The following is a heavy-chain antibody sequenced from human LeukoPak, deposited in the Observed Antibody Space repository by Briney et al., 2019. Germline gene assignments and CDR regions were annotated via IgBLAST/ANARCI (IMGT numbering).Heavy chain of an antibody. J-gene: IGHJ4*02. D-gene: IGHD6-13*01. CDR1: GFTFSSYW. CDR2: IKQDGSEK. Sequence: PGGSLRLSCAASGFTFSSYWMSWVRQAPGKGLEWVANIKQDGSEKYYVDSVKGRFTISRDNAKNSLYLQMNSLRAEDTAVYYCARTRAAAGKGYFDYWSQGTLVTVSS. CDR3: ARTRAAAGKGYFDY. V-gene: IGHV3-7*01.